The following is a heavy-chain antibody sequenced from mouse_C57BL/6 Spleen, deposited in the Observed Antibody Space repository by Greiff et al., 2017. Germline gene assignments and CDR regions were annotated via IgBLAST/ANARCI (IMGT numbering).Heavy chain of an antibody. D-gene: IGHD1-1*01. CDR1: GYTFTSYW. CDR3: ARCPLVYYGSSYVPYAMDY. CDR2: INPSNGGT. J-gene: IGHJ4*01. Sequence: QVQLQQPVTELVKPGASVKLSCKASGYTFTSYWMHWVKQRPGQGLEWIGNINPSNGGTNYNEKFKSKATLTVDKSSSTAYMQLSSLTSEDSAVYYCARCPLVYYGSSYVPYAMDYWGQGTSVTVSS. V-gene: IGHV1-53*01.